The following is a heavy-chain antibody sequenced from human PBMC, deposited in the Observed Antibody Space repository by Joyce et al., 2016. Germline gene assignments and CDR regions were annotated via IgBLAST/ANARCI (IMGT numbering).Heavy chain of an antibody. CDR3: AKADYGDKIDAFDI. CDR2: ISSSSTI. V-gene: IGHV3-48*01. CDR1: GFTFGSYS. Sequence: EVQLVESGGGLVQPGGSLRLSCAASGFTFGSYSMNWVRQAPGKGLEWVSYISSSSTIYYADSVKGRFTIARDNAKNSLYLQMNSLRAEDTAVYYCAKADYGDKIDAFDIWGQGTMVTVSS. D-gene: IGHD4-17*01. J-gene: IGHJ3*02.